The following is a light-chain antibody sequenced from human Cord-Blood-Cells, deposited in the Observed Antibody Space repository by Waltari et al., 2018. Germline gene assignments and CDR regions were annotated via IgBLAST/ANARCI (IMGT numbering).Light chain of an antibody. J-gene: IGKJ1*01. CDR1: KDISNY. CDR2: DAS. V-gene: IGKV1-33*01. Sequence: IQLTQSPSSLSASVGDRVTITCQASKDISNYLNWYQQKPGKAPKLLTYDASNLENGVSSRFSGSESEKDFTFTISRLQPEDIATYYCQQYDNLPWTFGQGTTVEIK. CDR3: QQYDNLPWT.